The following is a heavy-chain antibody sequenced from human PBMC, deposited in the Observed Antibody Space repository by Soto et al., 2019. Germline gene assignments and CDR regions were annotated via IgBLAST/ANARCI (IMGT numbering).Heavy chain of an antibody. D-gene: IGHD3-9*01. Sequence: SETLSLTCTVSGGSISSYYWSWIRQPPGKGLEWIGYIYYSGSTNYNPSLKSRVTISVDTSKNQFSLKLSSVTAADTAVYYCARGSFDWLYPDYWGQGTLVTVSS. CDR1: GGSISSYY. CDR2: IYYSGST. J-gene: IGHJ4*02. V-gene: IGHV4-59*01. CDR3: ARGSFDWLYPDY.